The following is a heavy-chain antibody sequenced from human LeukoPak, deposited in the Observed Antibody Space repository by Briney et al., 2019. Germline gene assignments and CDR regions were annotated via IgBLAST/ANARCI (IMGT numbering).Heavy chain of an antibody. V-gene: IGHV4-4*07. CDR3: ARRPSQLVMGDYYYYMDV. CDR2: IYTSGSA. CDR1: GGSISSYY. D-gene: IGHD6-13*01. J-gene: IGHJ6*03. Sequence: SETLSLTCTVSGGSISSYYWSWIRQPAGKGLEWIGRIYTSGSANYNPSLKSRVTFSVDKSKNQFSLKLSSVTAADTAVYYCARRPSQLVMGDYYYYMDVWGKGTTVTVSS.